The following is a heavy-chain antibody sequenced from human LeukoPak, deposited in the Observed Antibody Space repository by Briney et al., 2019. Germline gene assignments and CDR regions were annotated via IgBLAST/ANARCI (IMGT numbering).Heavy chain of an antibody. CDR3: GRTWIEVWTPDFDY. J-gene: IGHJ4*02. Sequence: ASVKVSCKASGYTFSAYNIHWVRQAPGHGLEWMVRINCNSCDKKYAQQFQGSVTMTRDTSMSTVYMELSGLRSADTAVFFCGRTWIEVWTPDFDYWGQGTLVTVSS. V-gene: IGHV1-2*06. CDR1: GYTFSAYN. D-gene: IGHD3-22*01. CDR2: INCNSCDK.